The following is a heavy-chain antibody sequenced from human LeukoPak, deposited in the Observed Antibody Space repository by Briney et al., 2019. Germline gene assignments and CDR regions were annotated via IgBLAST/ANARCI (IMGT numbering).Heavy chain of an antibody. J-gene: IGHJ5*02. CDR3: ARAPRITMVRGVIYWFDP. D-gene: IGHD3-10*01. CDR1: GYTFTSYD. Sequence: VASVKVSCKASGYTFTSYDINWVRQATGQGLEWMGWMNPNSGNTGYAQKFQGRVTITRSTSISTAYMELSSLRSEDTAVYYCARAPRITMVRGVIYWFDPWGQGTLVTVSS. V-gene: IGHV1-8*03. CDR2: MNPNSGNT.